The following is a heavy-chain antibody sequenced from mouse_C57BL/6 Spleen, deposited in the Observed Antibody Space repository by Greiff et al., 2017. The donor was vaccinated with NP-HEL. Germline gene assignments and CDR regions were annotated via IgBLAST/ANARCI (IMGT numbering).Heavy chain of an antibody. CDR2: IHPNSGST. J-gene: IGHJ2*01. CDR3: ARESTTVVAYDY. Sequence: VQLQQPGAELVKPGASVKLSCKASGYTFTSYCMHWVKQRPGQGLEWIGMIHPNSGSTYYNEKFKSKATLTVEKSSSTAYMQLSSLTSEDSAVYYCARESTTVVAYDYWGQGTTLTVSS. V-gene: IGHV1-64*01. D-gene: IGHD1-1*01. CDR1: GYTFTSYC.